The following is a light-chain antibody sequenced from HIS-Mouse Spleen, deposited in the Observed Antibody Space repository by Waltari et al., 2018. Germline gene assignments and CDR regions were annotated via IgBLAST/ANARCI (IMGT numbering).Light chain of an antibody. V-gene: IGLV2-14*03. J-gene: IGLJ2*01. Sequence: QSALTQPASVSGSPGQSITISCTGTSSDVGGYNYVSWYQQHPGTAPKLMIYDVSNRPSGVSNRFSGSTSGNTASLTISGLQAEDEADYYCSSYTSSSFNVVFGGGTKLTVL. CDR3: SSYTSSSFNVV. CDR1: SSDVGGYNY. CDR2: DVS.